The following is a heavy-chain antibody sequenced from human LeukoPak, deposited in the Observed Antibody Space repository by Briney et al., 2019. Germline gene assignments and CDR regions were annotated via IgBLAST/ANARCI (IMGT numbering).Heavy chain of an antibody. Sequence: SETLSLTCTVSGGSISSYYWSWIRQPPGKGLEWIAYIYYRGSTNYNPSLKSRVTISVDTSNNQFSLKLSSVTAADTAVYYCARRTTGTGPFDYWGQGTLVTVSS. CDR1: GGSISSYY. V-gene: IGHV4-59*08. CDR2: IYYRGST. D-gene: IGHD1-1*01. CDR3: ARRTTGTGPFDY. J-gene: IGHJ4*02.